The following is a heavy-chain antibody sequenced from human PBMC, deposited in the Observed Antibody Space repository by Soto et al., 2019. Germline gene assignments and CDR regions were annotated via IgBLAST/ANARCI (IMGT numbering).Heavy chain of an antibody. CDR3: VRERLDSYGMGLFDY. Sequence: QVQLQESGPGLVKPSGTLSLTCAVSGGSISNNNWWSWVRQSPGRGLEWVGEIYHSGTTNYNPSLKSRVTISVDKSKNQVSLKLLSVTAADTAVYYCVRERLDSYGMGLFDYWGQGSLVSVSS. CDR2: IYHSGTT. V-gene: IGHV4-4*02. D-gene: IGHD5-18*01. CDR1: GGSISNNNW. J-gene: IGHJ4*02.